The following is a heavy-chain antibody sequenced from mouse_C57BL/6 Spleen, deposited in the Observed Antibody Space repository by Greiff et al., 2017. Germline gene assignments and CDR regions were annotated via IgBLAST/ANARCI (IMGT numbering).Heavy chain of an antibody. V-gene: IGHV3-1*01. CDR3: ASGGGYYMDY. CDR2: ISYSGST. CDR1: GYSITSGYD. Sequence: EVHLVESGPGMVKPSQSLSLTCTVTGYSITSGYDWHWIRHFPGNKLEWMGYISYSGSTNYNPSLKSRISITHDTSKNHFFLKLSSVTTEDTATYYCASGGGYYMDYWGQGTSVTVSS. J-gene: IGHJ4*01. D-gene: IGHD2-3*01.